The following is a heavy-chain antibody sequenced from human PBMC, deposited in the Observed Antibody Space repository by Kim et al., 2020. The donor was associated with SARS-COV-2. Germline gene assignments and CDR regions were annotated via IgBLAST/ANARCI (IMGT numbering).Heavy chain of an antibody. V-gene: IGHV3-21*01. Sequence: GGSLRLFCAASGFTFSSYSMNWVRQAPGKGLEWVSSISSSSSYIYYADSVKGRFTISRDNAKNSLYLQMNSLSAEDTAVYDCARGRTNGIRDAFDIWGQGTMVTISS. CDR1: GFTFSSYS. CDR2: ISSSSSYI. D-gene: IGHD2-8*01. CDR3: ARGRTNGIRDAFDI. J-gene: IGHJ3*02.